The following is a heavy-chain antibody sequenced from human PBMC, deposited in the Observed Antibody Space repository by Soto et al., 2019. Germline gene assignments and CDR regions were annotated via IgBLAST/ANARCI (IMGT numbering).Heavy chain of an antibody. CDR1: GFTFSDHY. V-gene: IGHV3-11*01. Sequence: QVQLVESGGGLVMPGESLRLSCAASGFTFSDHYMSWIRQAPGKGLEWVSYISSSGNSMYYEDSVKGRFTVPRDNAENSLYLQRNSLRAEDTPVYYCARRAASGRHFDHWGQGTLVSVSS. CDR3: ARRAASGRHFDH. CDR2: ISSSGNSM. J-gene: IGHJ4*02. D-gene: IGHD6-13*01.